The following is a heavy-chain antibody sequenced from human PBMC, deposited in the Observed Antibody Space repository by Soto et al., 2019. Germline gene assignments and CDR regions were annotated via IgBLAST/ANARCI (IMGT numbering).Heavy chain of an antibody. J-gene: IGHJ6*03. CDR3: ARVGYSDGFRYYYYMGV. D-gene: IGHD5-18*01. V-gene: IGHV3-66*01. CDR2: IYSGGST. Sequence: EVQLVESGGGLVQPGGSLRLSCAASGFTVSSNYMSWVRQAPGKGLEWVSVIYSGGSTYYADSVKGRFTISRDNSKNTLYLQMNSLRAEDTAVYYCARVGYSDGFRYYYYMGVWGNGTTVTVSS. CDR1: GFTVSSNY.